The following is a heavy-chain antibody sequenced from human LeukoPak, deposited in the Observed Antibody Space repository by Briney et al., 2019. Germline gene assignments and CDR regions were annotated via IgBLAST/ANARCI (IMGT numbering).Heavy chain of an antibody. J-gene: IGHJ4*02. Sequence: GGSLRLSCAASGFTFSSYAMHWVRQAPGKGLEWVAVISYDGSNKYYADSVKGRFTISRDNSKNTPYLQMTSLRAEDTAVYYCARDSRYIVVVPAAILDYWGQGTLVTVSS. CDR3: ARDSRYIVVVPAAILDY. CDR2: ISYDGSNK. D-gene: IGHD2-2*02. V-gene: IGHV3-30-3*01. CDR1: GFTFSSYA.